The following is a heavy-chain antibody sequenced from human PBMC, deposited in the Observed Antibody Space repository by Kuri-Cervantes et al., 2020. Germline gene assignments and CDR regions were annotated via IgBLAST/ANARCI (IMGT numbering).Heavy chain of an antibody. CDR1: GYTFTGYY. CDR3: ARDLEGSEYPAPFDY. Sequence: ASVKVSCKASGYTFTGYYMHWVRQAPGQGLEWMGWINPNSGGTNYAQKFQGRVTMTTDTSTSTAYMELRSLRSDDTAVYYCARDLEGSEYPAPFDYWGQGTLVTVSS. D-gene: IGHD2-15*01. J-gene: IGHJ4*02. V-gene: IGHV1-2*02. CDR2: INPNSGGT.